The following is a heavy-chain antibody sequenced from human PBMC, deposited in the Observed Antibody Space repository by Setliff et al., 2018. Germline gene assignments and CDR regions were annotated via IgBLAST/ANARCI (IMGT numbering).Heavy chain of an antibody. CDR2: IKSKTDGGTT. Sequence: PGGSLRLSCAASGFTFSNAWMSWVRQAPGKGLEWVGRIKSKTDGGTTDYAAPVKGRFTISRDDSKNTLYLQMNSLKTEDTAVYYCAKDLGDDGHYYYYMDVWGKGTTVTVSS. V-gene: IGHV3-15*01. CDR1: GFTFSNAW. CDR3: AKDLGDDGHYYYYMDV. J-gene: IGHJ6*03. D-gene: IGHD4-17*01.